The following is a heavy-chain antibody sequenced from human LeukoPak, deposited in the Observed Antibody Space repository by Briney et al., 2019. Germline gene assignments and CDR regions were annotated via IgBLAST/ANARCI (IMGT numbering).Heavy chain of an antibody. Sequence: GGSLRLSCAASGFTFSSYWMHWVRQAPGKGLVWVSRINSDGRSTSYADSVKGRFTISRDNSKDTLHLQMNSLRAEDTAVYYCARHSSGYYHYDYWGPGTPVTVAS. D-gene: IGHD3-22*01. J-gene: IGHJ4*02. CDR2: INSDGRST. V-gene: IGHV3-74*01. CDR3: ARHSSGYYHYDY. CDR1: GFTFSSYW.